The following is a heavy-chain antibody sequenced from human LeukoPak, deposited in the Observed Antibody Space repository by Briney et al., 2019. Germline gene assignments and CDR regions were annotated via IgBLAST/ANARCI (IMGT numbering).Heavy chain of an antibody. CDR1: GYTLTELS. J-gene: IGHJ4*02. Sequence: ASVKVSCKVSGYTLTELSMHWVRQAPGKGLEWMGGFDPEDGETIYAQKFQGRVTMTEDTSTDTAYMELSSLRSEDTAVYYCATGVYCTNGVCYANFDYWGQGTLVTVSS. CDR3: ATGVYCTNGVCYANFDY. D-gene: IGHD2-8*01. V-gene: IGHV1-24*01. CDR2: FDPEDGET.